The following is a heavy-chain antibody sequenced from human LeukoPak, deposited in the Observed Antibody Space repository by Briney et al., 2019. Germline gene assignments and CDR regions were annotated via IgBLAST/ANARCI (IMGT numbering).Heavy chain of an antibody. V-gene: IGHV3-53*01. CDR2: IYSGGST. Sequence: GGSLRLSCAASGFTVSSNYMSWVRQAPGKGLEWASVIYSGGSTYYADSVKGRFTISRDNSRNTLYLQMNSLRAEDTAVYYCARESGSSGWYTGNYWGQGTLVTVSS. J-gene: IGHJ4*02. D-gene: IGHD6-19*01. CDR1: GFTVSSNY. CDR3: ARESGSSGWYTGNY.